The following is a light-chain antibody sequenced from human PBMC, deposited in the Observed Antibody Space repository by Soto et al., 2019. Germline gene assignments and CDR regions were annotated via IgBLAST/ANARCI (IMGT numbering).Light chain of an antibody. CDR1: RSNIGAGYD. J-gene: IGLJ3*02. V-gene: IGLV1-40*01. CDR2: RNH. Sequence: QSVLTQPPSVSGAPGQRVTISCTGTRSNIGAGYDVHWYQQIPGTAPKLLIYRNHDRPSGVPDRFSGSKSGTSASLTITGFQAEDEADYYCQSYDTSVSGARVFGGGTKVTV. CDR3: QSYDTSVSGARV.